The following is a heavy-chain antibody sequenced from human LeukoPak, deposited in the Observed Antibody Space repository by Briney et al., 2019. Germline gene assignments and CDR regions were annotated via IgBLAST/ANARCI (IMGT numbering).Heavy chain of an antibody. CDR3: ARDDYRGYDSSGYYLDY. V-gene: IGHV3-30-3*01. CDR1: GFTVSSNY. Sequence: PGGSLRLSCAASGFTVSSNYMSWVRQAPGKGLEWVAVISYDGSSKYYADSVKGRFTISRDNSKNTLYLQMNSLRAEDTAVYYCARDDYRGYDSSGYYLDYWGQGTLVTVSS. D-gene: IGHD3-22*01. CDR2: ISYDGSSK. J-gene: IGHJ4*02.